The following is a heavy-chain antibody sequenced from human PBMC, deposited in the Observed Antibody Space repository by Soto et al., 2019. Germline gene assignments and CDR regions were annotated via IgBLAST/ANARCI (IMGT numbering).Heavy chain of an antibody. CDR3: ARAVAVAADFGY. V-gene: IGHV1-3*05. CDR1: GYTFTGYA. Sequence: QVQLVQSGAEEKKPGASEKVSCKASGYTFTGYAMHWVRQAPGQRLERMGWINAGNGNTKYSQKFQGRVTITRDTSARTAYMELSSLRSEDTAVYYCARAVAVAADFGYWGQGTLVTVSA. CDR2: INAGNGNT. J-gene: IGHJ4*02. D-gene: IGHD6-19*01.